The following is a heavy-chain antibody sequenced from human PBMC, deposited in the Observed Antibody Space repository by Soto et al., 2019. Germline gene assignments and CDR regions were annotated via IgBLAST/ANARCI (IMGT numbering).Heavy chain of an antibody. D-gene: IGHD6-13*01. Sequence: QVQLQQWGAGLLKPSETLSLTCAVYGGSFSGYYWSWIRQPPGKGLEWIGEINHSGSTNYNPSLKSRVTISVDPSKNQFSLKLSSVTAADTAVYYCARGAAIDYWGQGTLVTVSS. CDR1: GGSFSGYY. V-gene: IGHV4-34*01. J-gene: IGHJ4*02. CDR3: ARGAAIDY. CDR2: INHSGST.